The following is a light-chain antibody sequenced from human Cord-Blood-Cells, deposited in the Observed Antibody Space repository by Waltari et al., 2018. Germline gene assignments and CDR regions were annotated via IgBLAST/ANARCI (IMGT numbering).Light chain of an antibody. V-gene: IGLV2-14*01. CDR3: SSYTSSSTWV. J-gene: IGLJ3*02. CDR1: SSDGGGYND. CDR2: DVS. Sequence: QSALTQPASVSGSPGQSITISCTGTSSDGGGYNDVSWYQQHPGKAPKLMIYDVSKRPSGVSNRFSGSKSGNTASLTISALQAEDEADYYCSSYTSSSTWVFGVGTKLTVL.